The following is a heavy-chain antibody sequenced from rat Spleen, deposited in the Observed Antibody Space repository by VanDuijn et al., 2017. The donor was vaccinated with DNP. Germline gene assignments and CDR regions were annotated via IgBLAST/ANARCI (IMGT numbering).Heavy chain of an antibody. CDR1: GFIFSNYW. V-gene: IGHV5-31*01. CDR2: INTDGSIT. D-gene: IGHD1-1*01. Sequence: EVQLVESGGGPVQPGRSLKPSCVASGFIFSNYWMTWIRQAPGKGLEWISSINTDGSITYYPDSVKGRFTISRENAESTLYLQMNSLRSEDTATYYCARLPITTVADYWGQGVMVTVSS. CDR3: ARLPITTVADY. J-gene: IGHJ2*01.